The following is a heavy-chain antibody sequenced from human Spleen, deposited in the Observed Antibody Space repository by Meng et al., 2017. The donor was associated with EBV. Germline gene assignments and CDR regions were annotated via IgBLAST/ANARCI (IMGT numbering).Heavy chain of an antibody. CDR1: GDIFSTHG. D-gene: IGHD3-9*01. V-gene: IGHV1-3*01. CDR3: ARDRLLNPLRRFDY. CDR2: INPGSGKT. J-gene: IGHJ4*02. Sequence: QVLVGPFGAEGKNAGASFEVSCETSGDIFSTHGLHWLRLVPGKSLGWIGWINPGSGKTEYPQAFQGRGTITSDTSAPTAYMELSSLRSEDTAVYYCARDRLLNPLRRFDYWGQGTLVTVSS.